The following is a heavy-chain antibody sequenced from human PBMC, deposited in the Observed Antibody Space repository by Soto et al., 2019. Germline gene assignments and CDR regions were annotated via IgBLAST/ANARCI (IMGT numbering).Heavy chain of an antibody. V-gene: IGHV3-30-3*01. CDR1: GFTFSSYA. J-gene: IGHJ4*02. Sequence: QVQLVESGGGVVQPGRSLRLSCAASGFTFSSYAMHWVRQAPGKGLEWVAVISYDGSNKYYADSVEGRFTISRDNSKNTLYLQMNSLRAEDTAVYYCASGIMDWGQGTLVTVSS. CDR2: ISYDGSNK. CDR3: ASGIMD. D-gene: IGHD3-16*01.